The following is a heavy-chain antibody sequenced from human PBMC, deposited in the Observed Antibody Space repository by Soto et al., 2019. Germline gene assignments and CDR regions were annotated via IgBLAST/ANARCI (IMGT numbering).Heavy chain of an antibody. D-gene: IGHD2-2*01. CDR2: INHSGST. J-gene: IGHJ5*02. Sequence: QVQLQPWGAGLLKPSETLSLTCAVYGGSFSGYYWSWIRPPQGKGLEWIGEINHSGSTNYIPSLTRRVTRSVDTSKNQFSLKLRSVTAADTAVDYCARGRSVVPAARARNWFDPWGQGTLFTFSA. CDR3: ARGRSVVPAARARNWFDP. V-gene: IGHV4-34*01. CDR1: GGSFSGYY.